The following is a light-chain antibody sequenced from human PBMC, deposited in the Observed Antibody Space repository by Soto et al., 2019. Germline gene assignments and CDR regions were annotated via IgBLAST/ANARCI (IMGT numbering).Light chain of an antibody. CDR3: QQSETFPAT. CDR1: QGIRSW. CDR2: AAS. Sequence: DMQMTQSPSSVSASVGDRVTITCRASQGIRSWLAWYQQRPGKAPKLLISAASSLQSAVPSRFSGSGSGTDFTLTISSLQPDDFATYYCQQSETFPATFGGGTKVEIK. J-gene: IGKJ4*01. V-gene: IGKV1D-12*01.